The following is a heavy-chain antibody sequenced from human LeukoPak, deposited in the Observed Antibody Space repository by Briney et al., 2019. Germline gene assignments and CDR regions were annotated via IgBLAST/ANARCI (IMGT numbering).Heavy chain of an antibody. J-gene: IGHJ4*02. CDR1: GGSFSGYY. V-gene: IGHV4-59*08. Sequence: SETLSLTCAVYGGSFSGYYWSWIRQPPGKGLEWIGYIYYSGSTNYNPSLKSRVTISVDTSKNQFSPKLNSVTAADTAVYYCARHRSKWLQSSFDYWGQGTLVTVSS. D-gene: IGHD5-24*01. CDR3: ARHRSKWLQSSFDY. CDR2: IYYSGST.